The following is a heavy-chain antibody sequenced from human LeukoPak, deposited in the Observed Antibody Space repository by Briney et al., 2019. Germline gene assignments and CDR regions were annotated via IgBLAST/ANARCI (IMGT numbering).Heavy chain of an antibody. CDR1: GYSISSGYY. J-gene: IGHJ4*02. Sequence: SETLSLTCTVSGYSISSGYYWGWIRQPPGKGLEWIGSIYHSGSTYYNPSLKSRVTISVDTSKNQFSLKLSSVTAADTAVYYSARLYCSSTSCYYGAGYYFDYWGQGTLVTVSS. D-gene: IGHD2-2*01. CDR2: IYHSGST. CDR3: ARLYCSSTSCYYGAGYYFDY. V-gene: IGHV4-38-2*02.